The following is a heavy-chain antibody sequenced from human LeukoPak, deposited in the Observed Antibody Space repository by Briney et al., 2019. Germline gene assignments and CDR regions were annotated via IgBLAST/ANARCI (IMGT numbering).Heavy chain of an antibody. CDR2: IYPGDSDT. CDR3: ARQIDSSGSLDAFDI. D-gene: IGHD3-22*01. V-gene: IGHV5-51*01. J-gene: IGHJ3*02. CDR1: GYSFTSYW. Sequence: GESLKISCKGSGYSFTSYWIGWVRQMPGKGLEWMGIIYPGDSDTRYSPSFQGQVTISADKSISTAYLQWSSLKASDTAMYYCARQIDSSGSLDAFDIWGQGTMVTVSS.